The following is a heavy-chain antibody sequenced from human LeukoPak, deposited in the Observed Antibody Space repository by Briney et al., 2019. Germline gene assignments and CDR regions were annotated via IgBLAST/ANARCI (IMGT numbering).Heavy chain of an antibody. J-gene: IGHJ4*02. D-gene: IGHD6-6*01. Sequence: PSETLSLTCTVSGGSISSGGYYWSWIRQHPGKGLEWIGYIYYSGSTYYNPSLKSRVTISVDTSKNQFSLKLSSVTAADTAVYYSARGGREGSSPLDYWGQGTLVTVSS. CDR2: IYYSGST. CDR1: GGSISSGGYY. V-gene: IGHV4-31*03. CDR3: ARGGREGSSPLDY.